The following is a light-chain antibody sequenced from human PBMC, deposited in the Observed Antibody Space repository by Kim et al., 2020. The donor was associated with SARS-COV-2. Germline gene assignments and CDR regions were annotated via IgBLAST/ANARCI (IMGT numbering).Light chain of an antibody. J-gene: IGKJ4*01. CDR1: HSVSCSS. CDR2: GAS. Sequence: PGHHPPLSCKARHSVSCSSLAWYQHKPGQAPRLLLYGASSRATGIPDRFSGSGSGTDFTLPLSRLEPQDFAVYYCQQYGSSPGLTFGGGTQVDI. CDR3: QQYGSSPGLT. V-gene: IGKV3-20*01.